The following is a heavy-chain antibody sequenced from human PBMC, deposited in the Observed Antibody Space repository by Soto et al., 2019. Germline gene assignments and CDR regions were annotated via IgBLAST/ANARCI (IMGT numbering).Heavy chain of an antibody. CDR1: GFTLSAHT. CDR3: ARGLCSRTSCYSGGYYCYPMDV. Sequence: PGGSLTLSSAASGFTLSAHTMNWVRHAPGKGLEWVSSGRSDSSYLYYADSKPGRFPMSRDNARNSMDLGMKNLRAGGTAVYHCARGLCSRTSCYSGGYYCYPMDVWGPGTKVTVS. D-gene: IGHD2-2*01. V-gene: IGHV3-21*01. J-gene: IGHJ6*01. CDR2: GRSDSSYL.